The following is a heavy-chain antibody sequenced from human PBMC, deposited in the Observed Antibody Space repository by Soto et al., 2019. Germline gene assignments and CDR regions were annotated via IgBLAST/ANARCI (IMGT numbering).Heavy chain of an antibody. V-gene: IGHV3-23*01. D-gene: IGHD1-26*01. CDR2: ISGSGGST. CDR3: AKGGGNSHFDY. CDR1: GFTFSYSG. Sequence: GSLRLSCTASGFTFSYSGMTWVRQTPGKGLEWVSAISGSGGSTYYADSVKGRFTISRDNSKNTLYLQMNSLRAEDTAVYYCAKGGGNSHFDYWGQGTLVTAPQ. J-gene: IGHJ4*02.